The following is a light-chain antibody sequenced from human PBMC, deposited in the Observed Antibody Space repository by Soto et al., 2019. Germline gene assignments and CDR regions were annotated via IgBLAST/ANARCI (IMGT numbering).Light chain of an antibody. CDR2: GSK. J-gene: IGLJ1*01. V-gene: IGLV1-40*01. Sequence: QSVLTQPPSVSAAPGQKVTISCSGSSSNIGGNSVSWYQLLPGTAPKLLIYGSKNRPSGVSGRFSGSKSGTAASLAITQLQAEDEGDYYCQSYDSNLSGPYVFGTGTKVTVL. CDR1: SSNIGGNS. CDR3: QSYDSNLSGPYV.